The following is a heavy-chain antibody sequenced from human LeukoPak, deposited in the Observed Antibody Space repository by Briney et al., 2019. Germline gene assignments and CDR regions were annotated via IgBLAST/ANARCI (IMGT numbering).Heavy chain of an antibody. J-gene: IGHJ4*02. CDR2: IYYSGST. D-gene: IGHD3-10*01. V-gene: IGHV4-39*01. Sequence: PSETLSLTCTVSGGSLSSSSYYWGWIRQPPGKGLQWIGSIYYSGSTYYNPSLKSRVTISVDTSKNQFSLKLSSVTAADMAVYYCARRNVLLWFGESHVPEGYFDYWGQGTLVTVSS. CDR1: GGSLSSSSYY. CDR3: ARRNVLLWFGESHVPEGYFDY.